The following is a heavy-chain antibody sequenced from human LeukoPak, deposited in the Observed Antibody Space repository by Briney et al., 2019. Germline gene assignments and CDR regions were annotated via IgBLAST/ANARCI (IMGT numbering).Heavy chain of an antibody. Sequence: GGSLRLSCAASGFTFSSYEMNWVRQAPGKGLEWVSYISSSGSTIYYADSVKGRFISSRDNTKNSLYLQMNSLRAEDTAIYYCARGDFPTDPHFDYWGQGTLVTVSS. J-gene: IGHJ4*02. V-gene: IGHV3-48*03. CDR3: ARGDFPTDPHFDY. CDR2: ISSSGSTI. D-gene: IGHD3-3*01. CDR1: GFTFSSYE.